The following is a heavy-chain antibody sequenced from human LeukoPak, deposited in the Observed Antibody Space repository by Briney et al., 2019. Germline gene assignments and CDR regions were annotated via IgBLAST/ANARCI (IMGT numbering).Heavy chain of an antibody. D-gene: IGHD5-18*01. CDR2: ISYDGSNK. Sequence: GGSLRLSCAASGFTFSSYGMHWVRQAPGKGLEWVAVISYDGSNKYYADSVKGRFTISRDNSKNTLYLQMNSLRAEDTAVYYCAKDLSRGYSYPFDPWGQGTLVTVSS. J-gene: IGHJ5*02. V-gene: IGHV3-30*18. CDR1: GFTFSSYG. CDR3: AKDLSRGYSYPFDP.